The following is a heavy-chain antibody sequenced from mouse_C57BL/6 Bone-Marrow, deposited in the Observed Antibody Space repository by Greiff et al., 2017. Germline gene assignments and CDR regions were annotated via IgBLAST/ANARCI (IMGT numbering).Heavy chain of an antibody. J-gene: IGHJ4*01. V-gene: IGHV1-64*01. CDR1: GYTFTSYC. CDR2: IHPNSGST. CDR3: ARSVNGVPDYYAMEY. Sequence: VQLQQPGAELVKPGASVKLSCKASGYTFTSYCMHWVKQRPGQGLEWIGMIHPNSGSTNYNEKFKSKATLTVDKSSSTAYMQLSSLTSEDSAVYYCARSVNGVPDYYAMEYWGQGTSVTVSS. D-gene: IGHD2-13*01.